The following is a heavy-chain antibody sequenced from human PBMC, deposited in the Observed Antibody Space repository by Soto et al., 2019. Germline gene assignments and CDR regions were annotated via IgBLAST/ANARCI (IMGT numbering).Heavy chain of an antibody. D-gene: IGHD3-10*01. Sequence: QVQLQQWGAGLLKPSETLSLTCAVYGGSFSGYYWSWIRQPPGKGLEWIGEINHSGSTNYNPSLKSRVTISVDTSKNQCSLKLSSVTAADTAVYYCARAFMVRGAPFDYWGQGTLVTVSS. J-gene: IGHJ4*02. CDR1: GGSFSGYY. V-gene: IGHV4-34*01. CDR2: INHSGST. CDR3: ARAFMVRGAPFDY.